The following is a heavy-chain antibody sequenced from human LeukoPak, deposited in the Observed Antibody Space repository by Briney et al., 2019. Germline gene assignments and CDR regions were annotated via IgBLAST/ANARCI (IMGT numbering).Heavy chain of an antibody. CDR3: AGPSGSYYNSLDY. Sequence: GGSLRLSCAASGFTFSSYAIHWVRQAAGQGLEYVSAISSNGGSTYYANSVKGRFTISRDNSKNTLYLQMGSLRAEDMAVYYCAGPSGSYYNSLDYWGQGTLVIVSS. J-gene: IGHJ4*02. CDR2: ISSNGGST. D-gene: IGHD3-10*01. CDR1: GFTFSSYA. V-gene: IGHV3-64*01.